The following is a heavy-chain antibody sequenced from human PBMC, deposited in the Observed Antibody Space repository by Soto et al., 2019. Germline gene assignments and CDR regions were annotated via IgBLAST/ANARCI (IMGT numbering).Heavy chain of an antibody. V-gene: IGHV1-69*10. CDR1: GGSFSSLV. J-gene: IGHJ5*02. Sequence: SVKVSCKASGGSFSSLVISWLRQAPGQGPEWMGGINPMLGVANFAQKFQDRVTITADESTTTAYMELSSLRSEDTAVYYCARGPAQFDPWGQGTRVTVSS. CDR2: INPMLGVA. D-gene: IGHD2-2*01. CDR3: ARGPAQFDP.